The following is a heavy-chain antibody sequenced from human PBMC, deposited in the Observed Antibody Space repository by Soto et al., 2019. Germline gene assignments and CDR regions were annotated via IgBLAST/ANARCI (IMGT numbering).Heavy chain of an antibody. Sequence: PGGSLRLSCAASGFTFSNAWMNWVRQAPGKGLEWVGRIKSKTDGGTTDYAAPVKGRFTISRDDSKNTLYLQMNSLKTEDTAVYYCTTEGDTVHSGWYSASQYGMDVWGQGTTVTVSS. CDR3: TTEGDTVHSGWYSASQYGMDV. V-gene: IGHV3-15*07. J-gene: IGHJ6*02. D-gene: IGHD6-19*01. CDR1: GFTFSNAW. CDR2: IKSKTDGGTT.